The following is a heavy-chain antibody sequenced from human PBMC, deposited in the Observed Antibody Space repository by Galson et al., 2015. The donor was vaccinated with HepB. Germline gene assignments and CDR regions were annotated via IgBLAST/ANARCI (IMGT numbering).Heavy chain of an antibody. D-gene: IGHD3-16*01. CDR1: GFTFSDYY. CDR3: ARSLGGSRLDY. J-gene: IGHJ4*02. V-gene: IGHV3-11*01. CDR2: ITSSGNTK. Sequence: LRLSCAASGFTFSDYYMNWIRQAPGKGLEFISYITSSGNTKFYADSVKGRFIVSRDNAKNTLFLHMNSLRAEDTAVYYCARSLGGSRLDYWGQGTLVSVSS.